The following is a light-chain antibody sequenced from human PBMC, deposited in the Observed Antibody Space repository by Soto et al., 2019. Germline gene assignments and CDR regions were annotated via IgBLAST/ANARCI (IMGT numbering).Light chain of an antibody. J-gene: IGLJ2*01. V-gene: IGLV2-23*02. CDR3: CSYAGSSTHVV. Sequence: QSAPTQPASVSGSPGQSITISCTGTSADVGSYNLVSWYQQHPGKAPKLMIYEVSKRPSGVSNRFSGSKSGNTASLTISGLQAEDEADYSCCSYAGSSTHVVFGGGTKLTVL. CDR1: SADVGSYNL. CDR2: EVS.